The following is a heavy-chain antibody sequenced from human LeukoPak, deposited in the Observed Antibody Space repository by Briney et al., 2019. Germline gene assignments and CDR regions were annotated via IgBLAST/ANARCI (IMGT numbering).Heavy chain of an antibody. CDR3: AKEPGNISAGY. CDR2: ISGTGGSI. D-gene: IGHD2/OR15-2a*01. J-gene: IGHJ4*02. V-gene: IGHV3-23*01. Sequence: AGGSLRLSCAASGFTFSNYAMIWVRQAPGKGLEWVSLISGTGGSIYYADSVKGRFTNSRDNSKNTLYLQMNSLRAEDTAVYYCAKEPGNISAGYRGQGILVTVSS. CDR1: GFTFSNYA.